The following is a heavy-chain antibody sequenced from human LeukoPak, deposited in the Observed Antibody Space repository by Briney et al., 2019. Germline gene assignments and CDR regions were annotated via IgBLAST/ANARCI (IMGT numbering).Heavy chain of an antibody. Sequence: ASVKVSCKASGYTFTGYYMHWVRQAPGQGLEWMGWINPNSGGTNYAQKFQGRVTMTRDTSISTAYMELSRLRSDDTAVYYCARWYYYDSSGYSPAFDPWGQGTLVTVSS. CDR1: GYTFTGYY. V-gene: IGHV1-2*02. J-gene: IGHJ5*02. D-gene: IGHD3-22*01. CDR3: ARWYYYDSSGYSPAFDP. CDR2: INPNSGGT.